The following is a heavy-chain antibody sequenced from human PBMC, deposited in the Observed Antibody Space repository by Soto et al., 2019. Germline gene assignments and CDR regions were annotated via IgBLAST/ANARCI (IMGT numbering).Heavy chain of an antibody. CDR3: ARGYSGYDDAFDI. Sequence: PSETLSLTCTVSGGSISSYYWGWIRQPPGKGLEWIGYIYYSGSTNYNPSLKSRVTISVDTSKNQFSLKLSSVTAADTAVYYCARGYSGYDDAFDIWGQGTMVT. CDR1: GGSISSYY. V-gene: IGHV4-59*01. CDR2: IYYSGST. D-gene: IGHD5-12*01. J-gene: IGHJ3*02.